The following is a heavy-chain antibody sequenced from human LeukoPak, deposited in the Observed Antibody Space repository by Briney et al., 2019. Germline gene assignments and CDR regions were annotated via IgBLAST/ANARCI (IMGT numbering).Heavy chain of an antibody. CDR3: ARENWVFDY. Sequence: SETLSLTCVVSGYSISSGYHWGWIRQPPGEGLEWIGSVYRSGGTYYNPSLKSRVTISVDTSKNQISLKVRSATAADTAVYYCARENWVFDYWGQGILVTVSS. D-gene: IGHD7-27*01. V-gene: IGHV4-38-2*02. CDR1: GYSISSGYH. J-gene: IGHJ4*02. CDR2: VYRSGGT.